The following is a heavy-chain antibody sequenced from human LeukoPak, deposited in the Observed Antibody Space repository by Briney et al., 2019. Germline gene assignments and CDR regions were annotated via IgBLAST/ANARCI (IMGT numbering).Heavy chain of an antibody. CDR1: GGSISSYY. V-gene: IGHV4-59*01. D-gene: IGHD6-13*01. Sequence: PSETLSLTCTVSGGSISSYYWSWIRQPPGKGLEWIGYIYYSGSTNYNPSLKSRVTISVDTSKNQFSLNLSSVTAADTAVYYCXXXXSXXYLXYWGQGTLVXXSX. J-gene: IGHJ4*02. CDR2: IYYSGST. CDR3: XXXXSXXYLXY.